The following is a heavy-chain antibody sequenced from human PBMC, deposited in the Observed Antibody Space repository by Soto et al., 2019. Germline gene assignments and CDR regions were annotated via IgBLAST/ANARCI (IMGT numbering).Heavy chain of an antibody. CDR3: ATVFRSSNFHY. D-gene: IGHD3-10*02. CDR2: ITSSSSTI. J-gene: IGHJ4*02. V-gene: IGHV3-11*01. CDR1: GLSFSDYY. Sequence: PGGSLILSCAASGLSFSDYYMSWIRQAPGKGLEWIAYITSSSSTIYYADSVKGRFTISRNDAKNSLYLQLDSLRAEDTAVYYCATVFRSSNFHYWGQGTLVTVSS.